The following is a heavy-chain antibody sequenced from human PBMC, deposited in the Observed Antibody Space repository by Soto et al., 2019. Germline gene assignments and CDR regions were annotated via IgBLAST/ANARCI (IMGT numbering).Heavy chain of an antibody. CDR2: IYHSGST. J-gene: IGHJ5*02. V-gene: IGHV4-4*02. CDR3: ARDASGDYYGSGSYDNWFDP. D-gene: IGHD3-10*01. Sequence: SETLSLTCAVSGGSISSSNWWSWVRQPPGKGLEWIGEIYHSGSTNYNPSLKSRVTISVDKSKNQFSLKLSSVTAADTAVHYCARDASGDYYGSGSYDNWFDPWGQGTLVT. CDR1: GGSISSSNW.